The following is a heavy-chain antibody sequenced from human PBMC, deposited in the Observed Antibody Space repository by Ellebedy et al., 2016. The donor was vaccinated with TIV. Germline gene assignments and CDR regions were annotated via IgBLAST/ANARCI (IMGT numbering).Heavy chain of an antibody. V-gene: IGHV1-46*01. CDR3: ARYSGSGTYYRNGMDV. D-gene: IGHD3-10*01. CDR1: GYTFTSYY. J-gene: IGHJ6*02. CDR2: INPSGGST. Sequence: AASVKVSCKASGYTFTSYYMHWVRQAPGQGLEWMGIINPSGGSTSYAQKFQGRVTMTRDTSTSTVYMELSSLRSDDTAVYFCARYSGSGTYYRNGMDVWGQGTTVTVSS.